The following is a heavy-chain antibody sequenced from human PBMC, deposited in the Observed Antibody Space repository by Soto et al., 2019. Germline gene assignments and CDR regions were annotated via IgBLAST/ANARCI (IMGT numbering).Heavy chain of an antibody. CDR3: ARWDCSGSSCYRT. CDR2: ISRSSSTI. V-gene: IGHV3-48*02. Sequence: GGSLRLSCAASGFTFSSYSMNWVRQAPGRGLEWVSYISRSSSTIYYADSVKGRFTISRDNAKNSLYLQMNSLRDEDTAVYYCARWDCSGSSCYRTWGQGTLVTVSS. D-gene: IGHD2-15*01. CDR1: GFTFSSYS. J-gene: IGHJ5*02.